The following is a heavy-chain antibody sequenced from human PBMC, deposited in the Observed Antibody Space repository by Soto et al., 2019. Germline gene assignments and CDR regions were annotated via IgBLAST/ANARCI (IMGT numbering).Heavy chain of an antibody. V-gene: IGHV4-59*01. Sequence: SETLSLTCTVSGASISVYSWSWIRQPPGKGLEWIEYIYYSGSTNYNPSLKSRVAISVDTSKNQFSLKLSSVTAADTAVYYCARSTDSSGWRFDYWGQGTQVTVSS. D-gene: IGHD6-19*01. CDR1: GASISVYS. CDR3: ARSTDSSGWRFDY. J-gene: IGHJ4*02. CDR2: IYYSGST.